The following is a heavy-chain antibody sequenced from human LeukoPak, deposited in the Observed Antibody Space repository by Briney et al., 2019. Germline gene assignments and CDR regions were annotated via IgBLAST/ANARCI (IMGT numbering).Heavy chain of an antibody. Sequence: PSETLSLTCTVSGGPIRSYYWSWIRQPPGKGLEWIGYIYYSGSTNYNPSLKSRVTISVDTSKNQFSLKLSSVTAADTAVYYCARVVAAGSHAFDIWGQGTMVTVSS. CDR1: GGPIRSYY. V-gene: IGHV4-59*01. CDR3: ARVVAAGSHAFDI. CDR2: IYYSGST. D-gene: IGHD2-15*01. J-gene: IGHJ3*02.